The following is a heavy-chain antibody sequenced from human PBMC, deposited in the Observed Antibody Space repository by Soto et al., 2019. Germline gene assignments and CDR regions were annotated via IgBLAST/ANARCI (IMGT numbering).Heavy chain of an antibody. CDR2: IYYSGST. D-gene: IGHD7-27*01. CDR3: ATTLGNHGDYFVY. V-gene: IGHV4-61*01. Sequence: SETLSLTCTVSGGSVSSGNYYWSWIRQPPGQGLEWIAYIYYSGSTNYNPSLKSRVTISVDASKNQFSLRLSSMTAADTAVYFCATTLGNHGDYFVYWGQGTLVTVSS. J-gene: IGHJ4*02. CDR1: GGSVSSGNYY.